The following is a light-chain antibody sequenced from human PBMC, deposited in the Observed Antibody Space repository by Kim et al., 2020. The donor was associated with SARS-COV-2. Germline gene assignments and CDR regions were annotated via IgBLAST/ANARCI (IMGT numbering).Light chain of an antibody. CDR3: NARDTTGNHVV. CDR1: SRSNYF. CDR2: TKA. Sequence: AVEHPIRIPCQGDSRSNYFANWYRQSPGQAPVLVISTKANRPSGIPYRFSGSSSGNTASLTISGAQAEDEADYYCNARDTTGNHVVFGGGTQLTVL. J-gene: IGLJ3*02. V-gene: IGLV3-19*01.